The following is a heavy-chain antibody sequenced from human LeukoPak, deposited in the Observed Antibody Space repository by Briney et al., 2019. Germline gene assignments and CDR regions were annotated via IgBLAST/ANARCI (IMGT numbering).Heavy chain of an antibody. J-gene: IGHJ4*02. Sequence: SVKVSCKASGGTFSSYAISWARQAPGQGLEWMGGIIPIFGTANYAQKFQGRVTITTDESTSTAYMELSSLRSEDTAVYYCAMSWSGSYYVYYDYWGQGTLVTVSS. CDR3: AMSWSGSYYVYYDY. V-gene: IGHV1-69*05. D-gene: IGHD1-26*01. CDR1: GGTFSSYA. CDR2: IIPIFGTA.